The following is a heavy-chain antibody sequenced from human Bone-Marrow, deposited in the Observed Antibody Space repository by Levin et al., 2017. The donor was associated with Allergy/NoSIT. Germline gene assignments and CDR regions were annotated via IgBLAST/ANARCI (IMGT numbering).Heavy chain of an antibody. CDR2: IGSRGTPV. Sequence: GESLKISCVASGFAFSDYFMSWIRQAPGKGLEWVSYIGSRGTPVYYGDSVTGRFTISRDNAKNSLYLQLNGLRVEDTDIYYCARIYGSEETFDIWGQGTMVSVFS. V-gene: IGHV3-11*01. J-gene: IGHJ3*02. CDR3: ARIYGSEETFDI. D-gene: IGHD2-15*01. CDR1: GFAFSDYF.